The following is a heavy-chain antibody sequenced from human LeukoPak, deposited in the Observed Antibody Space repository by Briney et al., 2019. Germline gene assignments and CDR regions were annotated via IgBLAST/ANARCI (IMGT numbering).Heavy chain of an antibody. CDR1: GGYITSSSFY. CDR3: ARDYTYGYGDFGY. Sequence: SETLSLTCTVSGGYITSSSFYWGWIRQPPGKGLEWIGSIYQSGSGYYNPSLKSRVTISVDTSKNQFSLKLTSVTAADTAVYYCARDYTYGYGDFGYWGQGTLVTVSS. J-gene: IGHJ4*02. V-gene: IGHV4-39*07. D-gene: IGHD5-18*01. CDR2: IYQSGSG.